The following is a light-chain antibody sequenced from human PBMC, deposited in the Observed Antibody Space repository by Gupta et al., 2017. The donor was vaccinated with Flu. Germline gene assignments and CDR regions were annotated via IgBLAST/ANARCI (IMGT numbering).Light chain of an antibody. CDR2: AAS. CDR3: QQCYSNPWT. CDR1: QSISSN. V-gene: IGKV1-39*01. J-gene: IGKJ1*01. Sequence: PSSLSASVGGRVTITCRASQSISSNLNWYQQKTGSAPKLLIYAASSLQSGVPSKFRGSGSGTDFTLTITSLQPEDFGSYFCQQCYSNPWTFGQGTKVEIK.